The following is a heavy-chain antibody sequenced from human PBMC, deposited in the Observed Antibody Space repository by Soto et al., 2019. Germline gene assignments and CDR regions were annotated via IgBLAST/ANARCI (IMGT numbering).Heavy chain of an antibody. V-gene: IGHV3-33*01. D-gene: IGHD6-19*01. CDR3: ARDLWLVLSYYYYGMDV. CDR2: IWYDGSNK. J-gene: IGHJ6*02. CDR1: GGTFSMYG. Sequence: SCKASGGTFSMYGMHCVGQSGFKWLEWVAVIWYDGSNKYYADSVKGRFTISRDNSKNTLYLQMNSLRAEDTAVYYCARDLWLVLSYYYYGMDVWGQGTTVTVSS.